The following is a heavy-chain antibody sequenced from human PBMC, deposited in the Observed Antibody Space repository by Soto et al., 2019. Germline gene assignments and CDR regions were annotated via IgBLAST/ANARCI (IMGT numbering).Heavy chain of an antibody. D-gene: IGHD4-17*01. CDR3: ARDRQNYGSLDS. CDR1: GYTLSNNYG. CDR2: INSYNGVT. Sequence: QVPLVQSGAEVKNPGASVKVSCRASGYTLSNNYGISWVRQAPGQGLEWMGWINSYNGVTNNARKFQDRVTLTTDASTSTAYMELRSLRSDDTAIYYCARDRQNYGSLDSWGQGTLVTVSS. V-gene: IGHV1-18*01. J-gene: IGHJ4*02.